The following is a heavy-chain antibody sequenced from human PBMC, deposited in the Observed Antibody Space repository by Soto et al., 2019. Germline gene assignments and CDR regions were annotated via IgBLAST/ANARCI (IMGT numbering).Heavy chain of an antibody. J-gene: IGHJ4*02. D-gene: IGHD5-18*01. CDR1: GFTFSSYW. V-gene: IGHV3-74*01. Sequence: PGGSLRLSCAASGFTFSSYWMHWVRQAPGKGLVWVSRINSDGSSTSYADSVKGRFTISRDNAKNTLYLQMSSLRAEDTALYFCARPGYRFGPSDSWCPGTLVTVSS. CDR3: ARPGYRFGPSDS. CDR2: INSDGSST.